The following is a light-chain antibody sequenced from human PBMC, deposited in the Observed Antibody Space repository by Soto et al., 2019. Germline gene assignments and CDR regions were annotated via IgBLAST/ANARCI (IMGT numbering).Light chain of an antibody. CDR1: QSVSSN. CDR2: GAS. CDR3: QQYNNWPPVVRGT. J-gene: IGKJ2*01. Sequence: EIVMTQSPATLSVSPGERATLSCRASQSVSSNLAWYQQKPGQAPRLLIYGASTRATGIPARFSGSGSGTEFTLTISSLPSEDFAVYYCQQYNNWPPVVRGTFGQGTKLEIK. V-gene: IGKV3-15*01.